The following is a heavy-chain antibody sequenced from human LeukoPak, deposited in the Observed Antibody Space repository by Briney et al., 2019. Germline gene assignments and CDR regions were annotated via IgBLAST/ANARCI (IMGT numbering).Heavy chain of an antibody. J-gene: IGHJ4*02. CDR1: GYTFTTYG. V-gene: IGHV1-18*01. CDR2: ISAFTGNT. CDR3: ARLSYDGEGY. D-gene: IGHD3-10*01. Sequence: GTSVKVSCKTSGYTFTTYGISWVRQAPGQSLEYMGWISAFTGNTNYAQKFQGRVAMTMDTSTSTVEMKLTRLKFDDTAVYFCARLSYDGEGYWGQGTLVTVSS.